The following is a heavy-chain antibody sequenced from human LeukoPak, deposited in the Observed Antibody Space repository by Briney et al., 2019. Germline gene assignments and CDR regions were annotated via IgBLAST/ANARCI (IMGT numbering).Heavy chain of an antibody. J-gene: IGHJ4*02. CDR3: ARGFRSSNGWQNFDY. D-gene: IGHD6-19*01. CDR2: ISGSDDGT. CDR1: GFTFSTYA. V-gene: IGHV3-23*01. Sequence: PGGSLRLSCAASGFTFSTYAMSWVRQIPGKGLEWVSAISGSDDGTYYADSVKGRFTISRDNSKNTVYLQMNSLRAGDTAVYYCARGFRSSNGWQNFDYWGQGTLVTVSS.